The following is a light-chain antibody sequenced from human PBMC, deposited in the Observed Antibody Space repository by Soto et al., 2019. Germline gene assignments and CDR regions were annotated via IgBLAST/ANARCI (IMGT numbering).Light chain of an antibody. J-gene: IGKJ4*01. CDR2: DAS. CDR1: QSISSW. Sequence: IQMTQSPSTLSASVGDRVTITCRASQSISSWLAWYQQKPGKAPKLLIYDASGLESGVPSRFSGSGSGTEFTHTISSLQPDDFATYYCQQYNSYLLTFGGGTKVEIK. V-gene: IGKV1-5*01. CDR3: QQYNSYLLT.